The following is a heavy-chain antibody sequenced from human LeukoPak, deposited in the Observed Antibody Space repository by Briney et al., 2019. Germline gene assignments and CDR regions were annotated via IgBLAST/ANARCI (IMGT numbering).Heavy chain of an antibody. CDR2: IHYSGST. CDR3: GVRGQQLVYYYYYYMDV. Sequence: SETLSLTCTVSGYSIISDYFWGWIRQPPGKGLEWIGYIHYSGSTNYNPSLKSRVTISVDTSKNQFSLKLSSVTAADTAVYARGVRGQQLVYYYYYYMDVWGKGTTVTVSS. CDR1: GYSIISDYF. D-gene: IGHD6-13*01. V-gene: IGHV4-61*01. J-gene: IGHJ6*03.